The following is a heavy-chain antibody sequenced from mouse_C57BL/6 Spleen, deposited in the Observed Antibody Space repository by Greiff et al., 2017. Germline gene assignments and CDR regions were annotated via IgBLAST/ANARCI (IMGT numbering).Heavy chain of an antibody. Sequence: QVHVKQSGAELVRPGSSVKLSCKASGYTFTSYWMHWVKQRPIQGLEWIGNIDPSDSETHYNQKFKDKATLTVDKSSSTAYMQLSSLTSEDSAVYYCAREGEDYWGQGTTLTVSS. J-gene: IGHJ2*01. CDR2: IDPSDSET. V-gene: IGHV1-52*01. D-gene: IGHD2-13*01. CDR3: AREGEDY. CDR1: GYTFTSYW.